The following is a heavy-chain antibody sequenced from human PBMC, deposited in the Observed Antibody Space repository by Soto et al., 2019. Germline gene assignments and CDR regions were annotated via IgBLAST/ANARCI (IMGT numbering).Heavy chain of an antibody. CDR2: IRSKANSYAT. Sequence: GGSLRLSCAASGFTFSGSAMHWVRQASGKGLEWVGRIRSKANSYATAYAASVKGRFTISSDDSKNTAYRQMNSLKTEDTAVYYCTRRGYGDYDDYYYYMDVWGKGTTVTVSS. V-gene: IGHV3-73*01. CDR1: GFTFSGSA. J-gene: IGHJ6*03. CDR3: TRRGYGDYDDYYYYMDV. D-gene: IGHD4-17*01.